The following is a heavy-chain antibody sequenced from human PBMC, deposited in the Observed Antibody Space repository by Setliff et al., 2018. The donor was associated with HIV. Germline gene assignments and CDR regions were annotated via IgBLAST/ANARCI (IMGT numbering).Heavy chain of an antibody. CDR3: ARGRASYNVFDI. CDR2: IIPIFGTA. CDR1: GGTFSSYA. D-gene: IGHD1-1*01. V-gene: IGHV1-69*13. Sequence: ASVKVSCKASGGTFSSYAISWVRQAPGQGLEWMGGIIPIFGTANYAQKFQGRVTITADESTSTVYMELSSLRSEDSAVYYCARGRASYNVFDIWGQGTMVTVSS. J-gene: IGHJ3*02.